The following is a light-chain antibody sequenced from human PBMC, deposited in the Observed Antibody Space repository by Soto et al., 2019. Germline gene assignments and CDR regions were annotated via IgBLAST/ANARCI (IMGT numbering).Light chain of an antibody. CDR2: KAS. J-gene: IGKJ1*01. CDR3: QQYQT. Sequence: DIQMTQSPSTLSASVGDRVTITCRASQSISSWLAWYRQKPGKAPKLLIYKASSLESGVPSRFSGSGSGTEFTLTISSLQPDDFATYYCQQYQTFGQGTKVDIK. CDR1: QSISSW. V-gene: IGKV1-5*03.